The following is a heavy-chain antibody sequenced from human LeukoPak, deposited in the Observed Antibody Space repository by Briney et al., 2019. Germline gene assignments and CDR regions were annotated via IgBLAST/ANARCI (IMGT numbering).Heavy chain of an antibody. CDR1: GGSISSSSYY. J-gene: IGHJ4*02. Sequence: SETLSLTCTVSGGSISSSSYYWGWIRQPPGKGLEWIGSIYYSGSTYYNPSLKSQLTISVDTSKNPFSLKLSSVTAADTAVYYCASRKLGNDYWGQGTLVTVSS. CDR2: IYYSGST. D-gene: IGHD7-27*01. CDR3: ASRKLGNDY. V-gene: IGHV4-39*07.